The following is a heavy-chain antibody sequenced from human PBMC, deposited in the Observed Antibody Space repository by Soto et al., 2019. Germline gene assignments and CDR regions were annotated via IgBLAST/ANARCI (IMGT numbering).Heavy chain of an antibody. CDR1: GGSISSSSYY. Sequence: SETLSLTCTVSGGSISSSSYYWGWIRQPPGKGLEWIGSIYYSGSTYYNPSLKSRVTISVDTSKNQFSLKLSSVTAADTAVYYCARHGVDYYGSGRYGGGYYFDYWGQGTLVTVSS. CDR2: IYYSGST. V-gene: IGHV4-39*01. D-gene: IGHD3-10*01. J-gene: IGHJ4*02. CDR3: ARHGVDYYGSGRYGGGYYFDY.